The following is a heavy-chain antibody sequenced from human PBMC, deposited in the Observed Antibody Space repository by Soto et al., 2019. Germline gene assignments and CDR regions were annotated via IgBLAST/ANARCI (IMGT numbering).Heavy chain of an antibody. J-gene: IGHJ4*02. Sequence: QVQLQESGPGLVQPSQTLSLTCAFSGGAISTDNDYWSWIRQHAGKGLERIGYIYYSGTSYYHPSLKCRATISVDTSKNQFSLKLTSVTAADTAVYYCARVNQQLVNSWGQGNLVTVSS. CDR2: IYYSGTS. D-gene: IGHD6-13*01. CDR1: GGAISTDNDY. CDR3: ARVNQQLVNS. V-gene: IGHV4-31*11.